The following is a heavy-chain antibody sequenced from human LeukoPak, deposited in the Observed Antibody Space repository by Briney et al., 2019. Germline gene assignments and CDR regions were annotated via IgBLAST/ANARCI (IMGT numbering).Heavy chain of an antibody. CDR2: IYYSGST. D-gene: IGHD3-22*01. CDR3: AMDSSGFGYFDY. V-gene: IGHV4-31*03. Sequence: SETLSLTCTVSGGSTSSGGYYWSWIRQHPGKGLEWIGYIYYSGSTYYNPSLKGRVTISVETSKNQFSLKLSSVTAADTALYYCAMDSSGFGYFDYWGQGTLVTVSS. CDR1: GGSTSSGGYY. J-gene: IGHJ4*02.